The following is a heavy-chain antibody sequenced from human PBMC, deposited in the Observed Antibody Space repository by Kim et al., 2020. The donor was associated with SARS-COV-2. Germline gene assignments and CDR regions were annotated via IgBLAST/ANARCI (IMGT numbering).Heavy chain of an antibody. Sequence: PSPKSRVTLSEDTSKNQFSLKLGSVTAADTAVYYCASAKGFARPGRSIDYWGQGTLVTVSS. CDR3: ASAKGFARPGRSIDY. D-gene: IGHD3-10*01. V-gene: IGHV4-31*02. J-gene: IGHJ4*02.